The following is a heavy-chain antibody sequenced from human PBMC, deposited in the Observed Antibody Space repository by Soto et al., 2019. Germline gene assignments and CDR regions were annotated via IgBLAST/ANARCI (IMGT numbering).Heavy chain of an antibody. CDR1: GGTFSSYT. CDR3: ARDGKVEYCSSTSCPNLRGASYYYYYMDV. D-gene: IGHD2-2*01. J-gene: IGHJ6*03. V-gene: IGHV1-69*04. CDR2: IIPILGIA. Sequence: WASVKVSCKASGGTFSSYTISWVRQAPGQGLEWMGRIIPILGIANYAQKFQGRVTITADKSTSTAYMELSSLRSEDTAVYYCARDGKVEYCSSTSCPNLRGASYYYYYMDVWGKGTTVTVSS.